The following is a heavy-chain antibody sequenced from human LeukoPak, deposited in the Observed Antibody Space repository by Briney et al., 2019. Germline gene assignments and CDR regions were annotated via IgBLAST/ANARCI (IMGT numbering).Heavy chain of an antibody. CDR3: ARQGTVTFLYYFDY. Sequence: SETLSLTCTVSGGSISSSSYYWGWIRQPPGKGLEWIGSIYYSGSTYYNPSLKSRVTISVDTSKNQFSLNLSSVTAADTAVYYCARQGTVTFLYYFDYWGQGTLVTVSS. CDR1: GGSISSSSYY. CDR2: IYYSGST. J-gene: IGHJ4*02. D-gene: IGHD4-11*01. V-gene: IGHV4-39*01.